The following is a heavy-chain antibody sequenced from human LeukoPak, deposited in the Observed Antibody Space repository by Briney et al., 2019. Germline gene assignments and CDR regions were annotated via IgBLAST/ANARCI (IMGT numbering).Heavy chain of an antibody. V-gene: IGHV3-21*01. CDR1: GFIFSSFN. D-gene: IGHD3-22*01. CDR3: ARQEGSYDSADFDY. CDR2: ISSSSTYI. Sequence: GGSLRLSCGASGFIFSSFNMIWVCQAPGKGLEWVSSISSSSTYIYYADSVKGRFTISRDNAKNSLYLQMNSLRAEDTAVYYCARQEGSYDSADFDYWGQGTLVAVSS. J-gene: IGHJ4*02.